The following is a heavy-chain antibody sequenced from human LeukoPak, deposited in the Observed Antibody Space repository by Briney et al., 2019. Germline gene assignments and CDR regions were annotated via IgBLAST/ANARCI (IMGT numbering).Heavy chain of an antibody. V-gene: IGHV3-30*04. CDR1: GFIFSNYA. CDR2: ISYDGRNQ. D-gene: IGHD3-16*01. J-gene: IGHJ4*02. CDR3: ARYGGFLDY. Sequence: PGGSLRLSCAASGFIFSNYAMHWVRQAPGKGLEWVAVISYDGRNQYYADSVKGRFTVSRDNSKSTLYLQMNSLRGEDTAVYNWARYGGFLDYWGQGTLVTVSS.